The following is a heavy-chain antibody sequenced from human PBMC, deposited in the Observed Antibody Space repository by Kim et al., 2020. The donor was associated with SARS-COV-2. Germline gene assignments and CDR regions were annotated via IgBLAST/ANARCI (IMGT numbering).Heavy chain of an antibody. V-gene: IGHV4-38-2*02. CDR2: IYHSGST. CDR1: AYSISSGYY. D-gene: IGHD4-4*01. CDR3: TRGLQSDYYYFGMDV. J-gene: IGHJ6*02. Sequence: SETLSLTCTVSAYSISSGYYWGWVRQPPGKGLECIASIYHSGSTYYNPSLRSRVTISVDTSKNQFSLKVKSVTAADTAMYYCTRGLQSDYYYFGMDVWGQGTTVTVSS.